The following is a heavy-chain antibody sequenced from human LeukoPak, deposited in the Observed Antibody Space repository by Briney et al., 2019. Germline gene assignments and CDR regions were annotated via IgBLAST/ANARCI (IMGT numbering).Heavy chain of an antibody. CDR1: GFTFSSYA. CDR2: ISGSGGST. J-gene: IGHJ5*02. CDR3: AMRLFVRIVGATHNWFDP. D-gene: IGHD1-26*01. Sequence: PGGSLRLSCAASGFTFSSYAMSWVRQAPGRGLEWVSAISGSGGSTYYADSVKGRFTISRDNSKNTLYLQMNSLRAEDTAVYYCAMRLFVRIVGATHNWFDPWGQGTLVTVSS. V-gene: IGHV3-23*01.